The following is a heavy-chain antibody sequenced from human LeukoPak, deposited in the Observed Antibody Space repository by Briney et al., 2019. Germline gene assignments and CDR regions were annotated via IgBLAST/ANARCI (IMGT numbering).Heavy chain of an antibody. Sequence: GGSLRLSCASSGFTFTSYAMNWVRQAPGKGLEWVSAISGSGGGTYYADSVKGRFTISRDNSKNTLFLLMSSLRADDTAVYYCVRDTSGYAEFDYWGQGTLVTVSS. CDR3: VRDTSGYAEFDY. CDR2: ISGSGGGT. J-gene: IGHJ4*02. D-gene: IGHD3-22*01. V-gene: IGHV3-23*01. CDR1: GFTFTSYA.